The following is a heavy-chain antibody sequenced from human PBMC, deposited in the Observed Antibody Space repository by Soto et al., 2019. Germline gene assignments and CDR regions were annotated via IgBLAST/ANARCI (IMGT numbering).Heavy chain of an antibody. CDR3: ARDHPDRDGSGGSCYHQLKFDP. D-gene: IGHD2-15*01. Sequence: SVKVSCKASGGTFSSYAISWVRQAPGQGLEWMGGIIPIFGTANYAQKFQGRVTITADESTSTAYMELSSLRSEDTAVYYCARDHPDRDGSGGSCYHQLKFDPWGQGTLVTVSS. CDR2: IIPIFGTA. J-gene: IGHJ5*02. V-gene: IGHV1-69*13. CDR1: GGTFSSYA.